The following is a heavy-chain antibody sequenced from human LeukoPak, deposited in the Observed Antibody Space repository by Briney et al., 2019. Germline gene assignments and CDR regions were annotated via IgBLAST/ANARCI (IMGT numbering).Heavy chain of an antibody. J-gene: IGHJ3*02. CDR3: ASSVPDCSGGSCYPHDAFDI. V-gene: IGHV1-8*01. CDR1: GYTFTSYD. CDR2: MNPNRGNT. Sequence: GASVKVSCKASGYTFTSYDINWVRQATGQGLERMGWMNPNRGNTGYAQKFQGRVTMTRNTSISTAYMELSSLRSEDTAVYYCASSVPDCSGGSCYPHDAFDIWGQGTMVTVSS. D-gene: IGHD2-15*01.